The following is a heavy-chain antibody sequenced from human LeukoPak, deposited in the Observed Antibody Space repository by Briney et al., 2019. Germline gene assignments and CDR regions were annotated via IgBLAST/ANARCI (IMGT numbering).Heavy chain of an antibody. J-gene: IGHJ5*02. CDR1: GGSISSSSYY. Sequence: SETLSHTCTVSGGSISSSSYYWGWIRQPPGKGLEWIGSIYYSGSTYYNPSLKSRVTISVDTSKNQFSLKLSSVTAADTAVYYCARLGVLQQLAWGQGTLVTVSS. CDR2: IYYSGST. CDR3: ARLGVLQQLA. V-gene: IGHV4-39*01. D-gene: IGHD6-13*01.